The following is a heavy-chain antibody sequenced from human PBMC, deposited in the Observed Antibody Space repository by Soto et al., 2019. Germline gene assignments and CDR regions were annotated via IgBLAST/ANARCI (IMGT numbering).Heavy chain of an antibody. Sequence: QPQGKGLEWIGYIYYSGSTNYNPSLKGRVTISVDTSKNQFSLKLSSVTAADTAVYYCARVPVAALGYYYYGMDVWGQGTTVTVSS. CDR2: IYYSGST. V-gene: IGHV4-59*01. J-gene: IGHJ6*02. D-gene: IGHD6-19*01. CDR3: ARVPVAALGYYYYGMDV.